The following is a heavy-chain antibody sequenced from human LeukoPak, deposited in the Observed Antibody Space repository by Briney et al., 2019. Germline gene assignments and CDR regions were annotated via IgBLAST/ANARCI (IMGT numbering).Heavy chain of an antibody. Sequence: GGSLRLSCAASGFTLSSYSMNWVRQAPGKGLEWVSSISSSSSYVYYADSVKGRFTISRDNAKNSLYLQMNSLRAEDTAVYHCARDSSDGYNSNWGQGTLVTVSS. V-gene: IGHV3-21*01. D-gene: IGHD5-24*01. CDR1: GFTLSSYS. J-gene: IGHJ4*02. CDR2: ISSSSSYV. CDR3: ARDSSDGYNSN.